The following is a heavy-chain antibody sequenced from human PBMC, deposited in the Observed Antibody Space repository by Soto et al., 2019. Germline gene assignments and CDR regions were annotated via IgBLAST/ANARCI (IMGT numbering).Heavy chain of an antibody. CDR1: GFTFSSYG. Sequence: GGSLRLSCAASGFTFSSYGMHWVRQAPGKGLEWVAVIWYDGSNKYYADSVKGRFTISRDNSKNTLYLQMNSLRAEDRAVYYCAVGAYDSSGYWYFDLWGRGTLVTVSS. V-gene: IGHV3-33*01. D-gene: IGHD3-22*01. CDR2: IWYDGSNK. CDR3: AVGAYDSSGYWYFDL. J-gene: IGHJ2*01.